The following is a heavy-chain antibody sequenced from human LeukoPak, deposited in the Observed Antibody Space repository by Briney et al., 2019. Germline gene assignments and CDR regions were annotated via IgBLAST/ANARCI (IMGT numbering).Heavy chain of an antibody. V-gene: IGHV3-33*06. D-gene: IGHD6-13*01. Sequence: GGSLRLSCAASGFTFSSFGMHWVRQAPGKGLEWVAVIWCDGSNKYYADSVKGRLTISRDNSKNTLSLQMNSLRAEDTAVYYCAKDAAGSSSWANYWGQGALVTVSS. CDR1: GFTFSSFG. CDR2: IWCDGSNK. CDR3: AKDAAGSSSWANY. J-gene: IGHJ4*02.